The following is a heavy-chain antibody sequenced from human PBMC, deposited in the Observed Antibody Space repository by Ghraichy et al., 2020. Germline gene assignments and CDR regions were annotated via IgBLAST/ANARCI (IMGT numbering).Heavy chain of an antibody. D-gene: IGHD4-11*01. CDR1: GFTVSSNY. V-gene: IGHV3-66*01. Sequence: GGSLRLSCAASGFTVSSNYMSWVRQAPGKGLEWVSVVYSGGSTYYAASVNGRFTISRDNSKNTLYLQMNSLRADDTAVYYCASVSFYSNSYFDYWGQGTLVTVSS. CDR2: VYSGGST. CDR3: ASVSFYSNSYFDY. J-gene: IGHJ4*02.